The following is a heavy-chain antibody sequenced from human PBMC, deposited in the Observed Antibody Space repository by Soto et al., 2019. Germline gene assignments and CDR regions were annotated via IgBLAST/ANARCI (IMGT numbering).Heavy chain of an antibody. CDR3: ARGWIAAAGKRLSCFDP. Sequence: SETLSLTCAVYGGSFSGYYWSWIRQPPGKGLEWIGEINHSGSTNYNPSLKSRVTISVDTSKNQFSLKLSSVTAADTAVYYCARGWIAAAGKRLSCFDPWGQGTLVTVSS. CDR1: GGSFSGYY. CDR2: INHSGST. V-gene: IGHV4-34*01. D-gene: IGHD6-13*01. J-gene: IGHJ5*02.